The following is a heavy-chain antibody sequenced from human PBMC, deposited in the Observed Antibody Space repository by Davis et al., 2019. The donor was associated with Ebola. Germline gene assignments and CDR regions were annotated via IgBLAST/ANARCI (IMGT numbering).Heavy chain of an antibody. Sequence: ASVKVSCKASGYTFSNYGISWVRQAPGQGLEWMGWISGYNGNTNYAQKVQDRVTMTTDTSTSTAYMELRSLRSDDTAVYYCARVSRQWLVRSYFDYCGQGTLVTVSS. V-gene: IGHV1-18*01. CDR3: ARVSRQWLVRSYFDY. D-gene: IGHD6-19*01. J-gene: IGHJ4*02. CDR2: ISGYNGNT. CDR1: GYTFSNYG.